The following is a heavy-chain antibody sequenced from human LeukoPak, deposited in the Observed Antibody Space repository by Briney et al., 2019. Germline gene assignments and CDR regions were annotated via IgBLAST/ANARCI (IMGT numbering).Heavy chain of an antibody. D-gene: IGHD3-3*01. Sequence: SSETLSLTCAVYGGSFSGYYWSWIRQPPGKGLEWIGEINHSGSTNYNPSLKSRVTISVDTSKNQFSLKLSSVTAADTAVYYCARRRSYDFWSGYYYFDYWGQGTLVTVSS. CDR2: INHSGST. CDR1: GGSFSGYY. CDR3: ARRRSYDFWSGYYYFDY. V-gene: IGHV4-34*01. J-gene: IGHJ4*02.